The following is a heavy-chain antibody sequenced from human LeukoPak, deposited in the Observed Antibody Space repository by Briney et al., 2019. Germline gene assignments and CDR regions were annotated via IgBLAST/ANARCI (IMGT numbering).Heavy chain of an antibody. D-gene: IGHD6-19*01. V-gene: IGHV4-34*01. CDR1: GGSFSGYY. J-gene: IGHJ4*02. CDR3: ARARGTIAVAGTVIAANYFDY. Sequence: PSETLSLTCAVYGGSFSGYYWSWIRQPPGKGLEWMGEINHSGSTNYNPSLKSRVTISVDTSKNQFSLKLSSVTAADTAVYYCARARGTIAVAGTVIAANYFDYWGQGTLVTVSS. CDR2: INHSGST.